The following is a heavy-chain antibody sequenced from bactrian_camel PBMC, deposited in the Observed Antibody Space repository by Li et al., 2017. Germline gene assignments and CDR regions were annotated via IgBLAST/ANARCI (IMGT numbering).Heavy chain of an antibody. V-gene: IGHV3S5*01. CDR2: IANTGVT. CDR1: GITYNRYC. Sequence: HVQLVESGGGSVQAGGSLRLSCELAGITYNRYCMGWFRQGPGKEHEGVAVIANTGVTHYRESVEGRFTISRSNDKQTLYLQMNELKPEDTAMYYCVADLGRSTWIRPTDYAIRGQGTQVTVS. CDR3: VADLGRSTWIRPTDYAI. J-gene: IGHJ4*01. D-gene: IGHD4*01.